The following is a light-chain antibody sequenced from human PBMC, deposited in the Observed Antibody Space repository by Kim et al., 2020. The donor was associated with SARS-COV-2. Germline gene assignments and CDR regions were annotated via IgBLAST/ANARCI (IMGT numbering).Light chain of an antibody. CDR1: QSVSSN. V-gene: IGKV3-15*01. Sequence: EIVMTQSPATLSVSPGERATLSCRASQSVSSNLAWYQQKPGQAPRLLIYGASTRATAIPARFSGSGSGTEFTLTISSLQSEDFAVYYCQQYNNWLGPFGQGTKVDFK. J-gene: IGKJ1*01. CDR3: QQYNNWLGP. CDR2: GAS.